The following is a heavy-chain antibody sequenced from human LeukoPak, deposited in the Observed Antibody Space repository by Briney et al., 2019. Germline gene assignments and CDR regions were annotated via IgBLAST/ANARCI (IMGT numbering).Heavy chain of an antibody. CDR1: GFTFSSYA. D-gene: IGHD3-16*01. Sequence: GESLRLSCAASGFTFSSYAMSWVRQAPGKGLEWVSAITGSGGSTYYADSVKGRFTISRDNSKNTLYLQMNSLRAEDTAVYYCAKDLSRRYYDVYYFDYWGQGTLVTVSS. V-gene: IGHV3-23*01. CDR2: ITGSGGST. CDR3: AKDLSRRYYDVYYFDY. J-gene: IGHJ4*02.